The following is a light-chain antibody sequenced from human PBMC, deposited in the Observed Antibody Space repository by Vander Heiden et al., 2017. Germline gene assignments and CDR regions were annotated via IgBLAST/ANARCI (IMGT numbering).Light chain of an antibody. CDR3: QQSDSWPLT. V-gene: IGKV3-11*01. Sequence: VLTHSPATLSLSQRERLTLSCRASPYIKTFLAWYQQKPGQTPRLLFYEASKRATGIPARISGSGSGTDFTLTISSLEAEDSAVYYCQQSDSWPLTFGGGTTVEIK. CDR1: PYIKTF. J-gene: IGKJ4*01. CDR2: EAS.